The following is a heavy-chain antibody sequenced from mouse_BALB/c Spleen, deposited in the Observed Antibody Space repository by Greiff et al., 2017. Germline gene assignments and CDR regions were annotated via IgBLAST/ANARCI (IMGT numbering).Heavy chain of an antibody. D-gene: IGHD1-2*01. CDR1: GFNIKDYY. V-gene: IGHV14-4*02. J-gene: IGHJ4*01. Sequence: EVQLQQSGAELVRSGASVKLSCTASGFNIKDYYMHWVKQRPEQGLEWIGWIDPENGDTEYAPKFQGKATMTADTSSNTAYLQLSSLTSEDTAVYYCNACNGYVKDAMDYWGQGTSVTVSS. CDR3: NACNGYVKDAMDY. CDR2: IDPENGDT.